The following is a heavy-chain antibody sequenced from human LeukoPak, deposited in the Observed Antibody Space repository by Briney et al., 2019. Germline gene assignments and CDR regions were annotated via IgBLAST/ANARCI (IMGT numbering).Heavy chain of an antibody. CDR3: ARGRPGYGDYVV. D-gene: IGHD4-17*01. CDR1: GGTFSSYA. V-gene: IGHV1-69*13. J-gene: IGHJ4*02. Sequence: ASVKVSCKASGGTFSSYAISWVRQAPGQGLEWMGGIIPIFGTANYAQKFQGRVTITADESTSTAYMELSSLRSEDTAAYYCARGRPGYGDYVVWGQGTLVTVSS. CDR2: IIPIFGTA.